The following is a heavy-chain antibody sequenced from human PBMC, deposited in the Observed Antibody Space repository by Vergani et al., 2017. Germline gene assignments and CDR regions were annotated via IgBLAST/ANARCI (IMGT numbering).Heavy chain of an antibody. Sequence: QVQLVESGGGVFQPGTSLRLSCVVSGFALNRHVMYWVRPAPGKGLEWVVGISFDGTNEYYPDLVKGRFTISRDIAKNTLYLQVRSLRLEDTGVYHCVRDRGLCAGGRSYTEAWDYWGQGTPVTVSS. CDR2: ISFDGTNE. J-gene: IGHJ4*02. CDR1: GFALNRHV. D-gene: IGHD1-26*01. CDR3: VRDRGLCAGGRSYTEAWDY. V-gene: IGHV3-30*03.